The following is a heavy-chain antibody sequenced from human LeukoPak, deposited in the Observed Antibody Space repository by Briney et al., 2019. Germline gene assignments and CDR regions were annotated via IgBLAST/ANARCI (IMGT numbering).Heavy chain of an antibody. J-gene: IGHJ4*02. CDR3: AREGTKGYSGQNAYFDY. D-gene: IGHD5-12*01. V-gene: IGHV3-21*01. CDR1: GFTFSSYS. CDR2: ISTSSIYI. Sequence: GGSLRLSCAASGFTFSSYSMNWVRQAPGKGLEWVSSISTSSIYIYYADSVKGRFTISRDNAKNSLYLQMNSLRAEDSAVYYCAREGTKGYSGQNAYFDYWGQGTLVTVSS.